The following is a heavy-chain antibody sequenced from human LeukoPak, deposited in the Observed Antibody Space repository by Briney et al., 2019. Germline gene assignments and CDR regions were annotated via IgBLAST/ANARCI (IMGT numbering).Heavy chain of an antibody. Sequence: GASVKVSCKASGYTFTSYYMHWVRQAPGQGLEWMGIINPSGGSTSYAQKFQGRVTMTRDTSTSTVYMELSSLRSEDTAVYYCARDRGIYGKTTNSDAFDIWGQGTMVTVSS. V-gene: IGHV1-46*01. CDR1: GYTFTSYY. CDR3: ARDRGIYGKTTNSDAFDI. J-gene: IGHJ3*02. D-gene: IGHD2-21*01. CDR2: INPSGGST.